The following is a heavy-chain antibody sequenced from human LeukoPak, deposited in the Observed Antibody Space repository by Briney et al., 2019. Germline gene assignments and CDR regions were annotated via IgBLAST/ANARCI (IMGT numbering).Heavy chain of an antibody. D-gene: IGHD2-21*02. CDR1: GGSISSYY. J-gene: IGHJ4*02. CDR3: ARAYCGADCEIDY. Sequence: SETLSLTCTVSGGSISSYYWSWIRQAAGKGLEWIGRIYPSGNTNYNPSLKSRLTMSVDTSKNQFSLKLSSVTAADTAVYFCARAYCGADCEIDYWGQGTLVTASS. V-gene: IGHV4-4*07. CDR2: IYPSGNT.